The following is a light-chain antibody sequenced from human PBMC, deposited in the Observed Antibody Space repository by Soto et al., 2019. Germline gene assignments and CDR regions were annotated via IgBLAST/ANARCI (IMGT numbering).Light chain of an antibody. Sequence: QSALTQPPSVSGSPGQSVTIACTGTSSDVGSYNRVSWYQQPPGTAPKVMIYEVSNRPSGVPDRFSGSKSGNTASLTISGLQPEYEADYYCSSFTSSSTLVFGGGTKLTVL. CDR2: EVS. V-gene: IGLV2-18*02. CDR3: SSFTSSSTLV. CDR1: SSDVGSYNR. J-gene: IGLJ2*01.